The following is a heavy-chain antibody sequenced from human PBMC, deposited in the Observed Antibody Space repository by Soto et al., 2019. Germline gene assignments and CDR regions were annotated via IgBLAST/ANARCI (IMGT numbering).Heavy chain of an antibody. J-gene: IGHJ3*02. CDR1: GFTFSSHW. V-gene: IGHV3-74*01. CDR2: VNSDGSST. Sequence: EVQLVESGGGLVQPGGSLRLSCAASGFTFSSHWMHWVRQAPGKGPVWVSRVNSDGSSTGYADSVKGRSTISRDNGKNTLYLQMNSLRAEDTAVYYCARELRVSSSTGRVGAFDMWGQGTMVTVSS. D-gene: IGHD6-6*01. CDR3: ARELRVSSSTGRVGAFDM.